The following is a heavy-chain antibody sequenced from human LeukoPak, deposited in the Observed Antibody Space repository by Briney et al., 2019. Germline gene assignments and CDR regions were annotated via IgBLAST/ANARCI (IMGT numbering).Heavy chain of an antibody. J-gene: IGHJ4*02. Sequence: SETLSLTCTVSGGSISSSSYYWGWIRQPPGKGLEWIGSIYYSGSTYYNPSLKSRVTISVGTSKNQFSLKLSSVTAADTAVYYCARHRISSGSLDYWGQGTLVTVSS. CDR1: GGSISSSSYY. CDR2: IYYSGST. D-gene: IGHD3-10*01. CDR3: ARHRISSGSLDY. V-gene: IGHV4-39*01.